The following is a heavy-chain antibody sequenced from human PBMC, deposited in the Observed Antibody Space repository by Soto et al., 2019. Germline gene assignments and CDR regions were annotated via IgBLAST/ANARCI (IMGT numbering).Heavy chain of an antibody. CDR1: GFTFSSYA. V-gene: IGHV3-30-3*01. D-gene: IGHD6-19*01. CDR2: ISYDGSNK. J-gene: IGHJ4*02. Sequence: QVQLVESGGGVVQPGRSLRLSFAASGFTFSSYAMHWVRQAPGKGLEWVAVISYDGSNKYYADSVKGRFTISRDNSKNTLYLQMNSLRAEDTAVYYCARDKYSSGWYFGYWGQGTLVTVSS. CDR3: ARDKYSSGWYFGY.